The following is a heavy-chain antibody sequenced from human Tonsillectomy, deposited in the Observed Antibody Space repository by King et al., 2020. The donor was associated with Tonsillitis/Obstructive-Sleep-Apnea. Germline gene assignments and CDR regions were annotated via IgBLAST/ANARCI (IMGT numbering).Heavy chain of an antibody. CDR3: ARGGGW. V-gene: IGHV4-34*01. J-gene: IGHJ4*02. CDR1: GGSFSSYY. Sequence: VQLQQWGAGLLKPSETLSLTCAVYGGSFSSYYWSWIRQPPGKGLEWIGEINHSGSTNYNPSLKSRVTISVDTSKNQVSLKLSSVTAADTAVYYCARGGGWWGQGTLVTVSS. CDR2: INHSGST. D-gene: IGHD2-15*01.